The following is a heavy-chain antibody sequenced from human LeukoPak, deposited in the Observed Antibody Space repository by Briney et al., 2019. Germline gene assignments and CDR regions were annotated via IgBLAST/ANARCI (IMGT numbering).Heavy chain of an antibody. CDR3: ARDLPYYDFFQDYYYMDV. J-gene: IGHJ6*03. D-gene: IGHD3-3*01. Sequence: SETLSLTCTVSGGSISSYYWSWIRQPAGKGLEWIGRIYTSGSTNYNPSLKSRVTMSVDTSKNQFSLKLSSVTAADTAVYYCARDLPYYDFFQDYYYMDVCGKGTTVTVSS. V-gene: IGHV4-4*07. CDR2: IYTSGST. CDR1: GGSISSYY.